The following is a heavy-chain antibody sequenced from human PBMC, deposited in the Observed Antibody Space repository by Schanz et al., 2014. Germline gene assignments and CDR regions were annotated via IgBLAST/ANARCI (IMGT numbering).Heavy chain of an antibody. CDR2: VNPSVRGT. J-gene: IGHJ4*02. CDR1: GYTFTAYF. D-gene: IGHD3-22*01. CDR3: AGAFDSSGYYFDD. V-gene: IGHV1-46*03. Sequence: QVLLVQSGAEVKQPGASVKVSCKASGYTFTAYFIHWVRQAPGQGLEWMGIVNPSVRGTHFAREFQGRVRVTSDTATSTVYMELSGLRSEDTAVYYCAGAFDSSGYYFDDWGQGTLVTVSS.